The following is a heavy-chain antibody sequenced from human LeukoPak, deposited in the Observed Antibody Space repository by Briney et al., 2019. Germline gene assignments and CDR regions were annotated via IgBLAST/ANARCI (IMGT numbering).Heavy chain of an antibody. J-gene: IGHJ4*02. D-gene: IGHD2-2*01. CDR1: GGTFSSSA. V-gene: IGHV1-69*13. CDR3: ARDVYCSSTTCSYYFDY. Sequence: ASVKVSCKASGGTFSSSAISWVRQAPGQGLEWMGGIIPIFGTANYAQKFQGRVTITADESTSTAYMELSSLRSEDTAVYYCARDVYCSSTTCSYYFDYWGQGTLVTVSS. CDR2: IIPIFGTA.